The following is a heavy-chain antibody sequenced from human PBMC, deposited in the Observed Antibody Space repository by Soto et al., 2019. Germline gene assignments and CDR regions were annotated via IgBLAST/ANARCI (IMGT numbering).Heavy chain of an antibody. CDR2: ISPYNGDT. CDR3: AREAGSGSFYPEDY. J-gene: IGHJ4*02. V-gene: IGHV1-18*04. D-gene: IGHD1-26*01. CDR1: GYTFTNYP. Sequence: QVHLVQSGAEVKNPGASVKVSCKTSGYTFTNYPITWVRQAPGQRLEWMAWISPYNGDTIYAQKLQGRLTVTTDTSTSTVYMELRSLRSDDTAVYFCAREAGSGSFYPEDYWGQGTLVTVSS.